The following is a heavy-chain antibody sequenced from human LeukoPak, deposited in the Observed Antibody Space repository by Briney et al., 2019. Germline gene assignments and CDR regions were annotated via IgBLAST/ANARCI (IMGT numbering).Heavy chain of an antibody. D-gene: IGHD2-15*01. J-gene: IGHJ4*02. V-gene: IGHV4-39*07. Sequence: SETLSLTCTVSGVSISSSNSYWGWIRQPPGKGLEWIGSIYHSGSTYYNPSLMSRVTISVDTSKNQFSLKLSSVTAADTAVYYCARDVFVVAATEVDYWGQGTLVTVSS. CDR2: IYHSGST. CDR1: GVSISSSNSY. CDR3: ARDVFVVAATEVDY.